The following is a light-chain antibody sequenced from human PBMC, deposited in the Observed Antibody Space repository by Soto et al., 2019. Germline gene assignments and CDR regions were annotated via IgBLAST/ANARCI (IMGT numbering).Light chain of an antibody. J-gene: IGKJ1*01. CDR2: GAS. CDR1: QSVATN. V-gene: IGKV3-15*01. CDR3: QQYNNWPWR. Sequence: EIVMTQSPATLSVSPGERATLSCGASQSVATNLAWYQQKPGQAPRLLIYGASTRATGIPARFSGSGPGTDFTLTISSLQSEDFAVYSCQQYNNWPWRFGQGTK.